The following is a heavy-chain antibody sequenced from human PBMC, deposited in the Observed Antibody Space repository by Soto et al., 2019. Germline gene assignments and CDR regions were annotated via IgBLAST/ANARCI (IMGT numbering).Heavy chain of an antibody. CDR1: GFTFDDYA. Sequence: PGGSLRLSCAASGFTFDDYAMHWVRQAPGKGLEWVSGISWNSGSIGYADSVKGRFTISRDNAKNSLYLQVNSLRAEDTALYYCAKGRFLEWLLYPFDYWGQGTLVTVSS. CDR3: AKGRFLEWLLYPFDY. D-gene: IGHD3-3*01. J-gene: IGHJ4*02. CDR2: ISWNSGSI. V-gene: IGHV3-9*01.